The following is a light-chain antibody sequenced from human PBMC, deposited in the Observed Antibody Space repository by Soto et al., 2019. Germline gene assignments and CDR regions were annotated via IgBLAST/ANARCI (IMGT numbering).Light chain of an antibody. V-gene: IGLV2-14*01. CDR3: SSYTSSSPVV. CDR2: DVS. Sequence: QSALTQPASVSGSPGQSITISCTGTSSDVGGYNYVSWYQQHPGKAPKLMIYDVSNRPSGVTNRFSGSKSGNTASLTISGLHAEDEADYYCSSYTSSSPVVFGGGTKLTVL. CDR1: SSDVGGYNY. J-gene: IGLJ2*01.